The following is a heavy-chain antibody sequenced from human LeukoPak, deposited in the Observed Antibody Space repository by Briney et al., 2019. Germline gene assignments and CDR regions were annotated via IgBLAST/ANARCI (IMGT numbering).Heavy chain of an antibody. CDR1: GGSISSCY. CDR3: ASSPRFDSSGYYYVYFQH. J-gene: IGHJ1*01. V-gene: IGHV4-59*01. Sequence: SETLSLTCTVSGGSISSCYWSWIRQPPGKGLEWIGYIYYSGSTNYNPSLKSRVTISVDTSKNQFSLKLSSVTAADTAVYYCASSPRFDSSGYYYVYFQHWGQGTLVTVSS. D-gene: IGHD3-22*01. CDR2: IYYSGST.